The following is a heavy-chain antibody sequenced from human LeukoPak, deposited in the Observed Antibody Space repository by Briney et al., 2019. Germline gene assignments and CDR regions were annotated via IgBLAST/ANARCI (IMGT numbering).Heavy chain of an antibody. V-gene: IGHV4-59*08. D-gene: IGHD6-13*01. CDR2: IYYSGST. Sequence: SETLSLTCTVSGGSISSYYWSWIRQPPGKGLEWIGYIYYSGSTNYNPSLKSRVTISVDTSKNQFSLKLSSVTAAGTAVYYCARQGSSSSEYFDYWGQGTLVTVSS. CDR1: GGSISSYY. CDR3: ARQGSSSSEYFDY. J-gene: IGHJ4*02.